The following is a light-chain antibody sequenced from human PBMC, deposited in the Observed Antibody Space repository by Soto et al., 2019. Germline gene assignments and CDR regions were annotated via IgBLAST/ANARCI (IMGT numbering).Light chain of an antibody. CDR1: SSDVGGYNR. J-gene: IGLJ1*01. V-gene: IGLV2-18*02. CDR2: EVS. CDR3: SSYTSTNTYV. Sequence: LTQPPSVSGSPGQSVTISCTGTSSDVGGYNRVSWYQQPPGTAPKLMIYEVSDRPSGVPDRFSGSKSGNTASLTISGLQDEDEADYYCSSYTSTNTYVFGAGTKVTVL.